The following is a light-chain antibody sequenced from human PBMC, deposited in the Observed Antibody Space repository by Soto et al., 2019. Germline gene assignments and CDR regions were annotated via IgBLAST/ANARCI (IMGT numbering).Light chain of an antibody. CDR1: RFIATY. CDR3: QQSYNSPRT. Sequence: DIQMTQSPSSLSASVGDRVTILCRASRFIATYLNWYHQIPGKAPKLLIYSASTLQTGVPSRFSGSGSGTEFTLTISSLQRDDFGTYSCQQSYNSPRTLGQGTKVDIK. V-gene: IGKV1-39*01. CDR2: SAS. J-gene: IGKJ1*01.